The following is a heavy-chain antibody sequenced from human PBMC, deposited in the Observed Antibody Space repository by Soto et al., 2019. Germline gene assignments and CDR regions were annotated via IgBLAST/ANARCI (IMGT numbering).Heavy chain of an antibody. J-gene: IGHJ4*02. CDR2: ISSSGDTT. D-gene: IGHD2-21*02. CDR1: GFRFSDHS. Sequence: VQLVESGGGLVSPGGSLTLSCVGSGFRFSDHSMHWVRRAPGTGLQWLSYISSSGDTTHDADSVRGRFTVSRDNAKNSVFLRMDSLRDDDTAMYYCAILPKGSLVTAWGQGTLVTVSS. V-gene: IGHV3-48*02. CDR3: AILPKGSLVTA.